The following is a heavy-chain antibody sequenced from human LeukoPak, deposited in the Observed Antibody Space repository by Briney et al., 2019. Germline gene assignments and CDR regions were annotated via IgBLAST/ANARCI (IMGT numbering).Heavy chain of an antibody. Sequence: SETLSLTCAVSGGSISSGGYSWSWIRQPPEKGLEWIGYIYHSGSTYYNPSLKSRVTISVDRSKNQFSLKLSSVTAADTAVYYCARGRGGTYGDYPYYFDYWGQGTLVTVSS. V-gene: IGHV4-30-2*01. CDR1: GGSISSGGYS. J-gene: IGHJ4*02. CDR3: ARGRGGTYGDYPYYFDY. CDR2: IYHSGST. D-gene: IGHD4-17*01.